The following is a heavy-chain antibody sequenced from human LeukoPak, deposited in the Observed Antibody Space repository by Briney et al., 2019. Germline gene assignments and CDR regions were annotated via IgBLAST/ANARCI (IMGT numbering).Heavy chain of an antibody. J-gene: IGHJ4*02. CDR2: IYFSGST. Sequence: PSETLSLTCSVSSGSISSYYWSWIRQPPGKGLEWIGYIYFSGSTNYNPSLKSRVTISVDTSKNQFSLKLSSVTAADTAVYYCAREEVRGSSSRDYWGQGTLVTVSS. V-gene: IGHV4-59*12. CDR1: SGSISSYY. CDR3: AREEVRGSSSRDY. D-gene: IGHD6-13*01.